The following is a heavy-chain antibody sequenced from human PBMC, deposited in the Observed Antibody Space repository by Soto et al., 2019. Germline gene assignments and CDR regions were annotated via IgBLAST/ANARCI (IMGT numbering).Heavy chain of an antibody. D-gene: IGHD2-2*01. CDR2: INHSGST. V-gene: IGHV4-34*01. CDR3: ARVGTLGYCISTSCYGEAFDI. Sequence: SETLSITCAVYGGSFSGYYWGWIRQPPGKGLEWIGEINHSGSTNYNPSLKSRVTISVDTSKNQFSLKLSSVTAADTAVYYCARVGTLGYCISTSCYGEAFDIWGQGTMVT. J-gene: IGHJ3*02. CDR1: GGSFSGYY.